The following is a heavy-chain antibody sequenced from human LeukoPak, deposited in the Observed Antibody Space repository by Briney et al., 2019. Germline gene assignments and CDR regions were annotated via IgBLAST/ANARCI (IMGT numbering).Heavy chain of an antibody. CDR1: GYTFTSYG. D-gene: IGHD2-2*01. J-gene: IGHJ3*02. CDR3: ARGGGIVVVPDDAFDI. V-gene: IGHV1-18*04. CDR2: ISAYNGNT. Sequence: ASVKVSCKASGYTFTSYGISWVRQAPGQGLEWMGWISAYNGNTNYAQKLQGRVTMTTDTSTSTAYMELRSLRSDDTAVYYCARGGGIVVVPDDAFDIWGQGIMVTVSS.